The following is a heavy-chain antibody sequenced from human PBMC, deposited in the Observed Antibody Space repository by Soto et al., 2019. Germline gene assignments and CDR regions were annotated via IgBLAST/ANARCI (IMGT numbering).Heavy chain of an antibody. Sequence: QVQLVQSGAEVKKPGSSVKVSCKASGDTFSSYAISWVRQAPGQGLEWMGGIIPIFGTANYAQKFQGRVKITADESTSTAYMELSSLGSEDTAVYYCARDGSGYRSRASPMDVWGQGTTVTVSS. D-gene: IGHD3-22*01. CDR2: IIPIFGTA. V-gene: IGHV1-69*01. CDR1: GDTFSSYA. J-gene: IGHJ6*02. CDR3: ARDGSGYRSRASPMDV.